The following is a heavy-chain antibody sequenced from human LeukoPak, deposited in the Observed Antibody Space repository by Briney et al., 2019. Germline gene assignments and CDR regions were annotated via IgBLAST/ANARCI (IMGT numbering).Heavy chain of an antibody. V-gene: IGHV1-2*02. CDR3: ARDYYGSGSYSGH. CDR2: INPNSGDT. J-gene: IGHJ4*02. Sequence: GSSVKVSCKASGGTFSSYAISWVRQAPGQGLEWMGWINPNSGDTNYAQNFQGRVTMTRDTSISTAYMELSRLRSDDTAVYYCARDYYGSGSYSGHWGQGTLVTVSS. D-gene: IGHD3-10*01. CDR1: GGTFSSYA.